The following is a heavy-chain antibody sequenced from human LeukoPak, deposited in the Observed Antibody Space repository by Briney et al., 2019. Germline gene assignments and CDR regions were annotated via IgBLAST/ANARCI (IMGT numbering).Heavy chain of an antibody. CDR1: GFTFSSQT. D-gene: IGHD1-1*01. J-gene: IGHJ6*03. V-gene: IGHV3-23*01. Sequence: GGSLRLSCAASGFTFSSQTMSWVRQAPGKGLEWVSAISGSGGSTYYADSVKGRFTISRDNSKNTLYLQMNSLRAEDTAVYYCAGRTTGTMVGYYYYMDVWGKGTTVTVSS. CDR3: AGRTTGTMVGYYYYMDV. CDR2: ISGSGGST.